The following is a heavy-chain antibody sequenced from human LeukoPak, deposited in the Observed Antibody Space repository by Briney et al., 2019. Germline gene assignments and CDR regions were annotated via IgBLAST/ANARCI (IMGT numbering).Heavy chain of an antibody. V-gene: IGHV1-58*01. CDR3: AALLIAYGDYSYYFDY. CDR2: IVVGSGNT. Sequence: SVKVSCKASGYTFTSSAVQWVRQARGQRLEWIGWIVVGSGNTNYAQKFQERVTITRDMSTSTAYMELSSLRSEDTAVYYCAALLIAYGDYSYYFDYWGQGTLVTVSS. D-gene: IGHD4-17*01. J-gene: IGHJ4*02. CDR1: GYTFTSSA.